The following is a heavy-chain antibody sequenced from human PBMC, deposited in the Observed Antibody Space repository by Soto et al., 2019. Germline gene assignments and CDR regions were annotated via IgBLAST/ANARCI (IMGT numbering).Heavy chain of an antibody. D-gene: IGHD2-2*01. J-gene: IGHJ3*02. Sequence: EVQLLESGGGLVQPGGSLRLSCAASGFTFSSYAMSWVRQAPGKGLEWVSAISGSGGSTYYADSVKGRFTISRDNSKNKLYLQMNSLRGEDTAVYYCAKAQINCSSTSCYGWDAFDIWGQGTMVTVSS. CDR3: AKAQINCSSTSCYGWDAFDI. CDR1: GFTFSSYA. CDR2: ISGSGGST. V-gene: IGHV3-23*01.